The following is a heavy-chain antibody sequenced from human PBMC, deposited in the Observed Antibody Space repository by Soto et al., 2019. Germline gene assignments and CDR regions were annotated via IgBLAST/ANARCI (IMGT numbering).Heavy chain of an antibody. Sequence: GSLRLSCAASGFTFSSYGMHWVRQAPGKGLEWVAVISYDGSNKYYADSVKGRFTISRDNSKNTLYLQMNSLRAEDTAVYYCAKDRLSGFYYGMDVWGQGTTVTVSS. J-gene: IGHJ6*02. CDR1: GFTFSSYG. CDR3: AKDRLSGFYYGMDV. V-gene: IGHV3-30*18. D-gene: IGHD5-12*01. CDR2: ISYDGSNK.